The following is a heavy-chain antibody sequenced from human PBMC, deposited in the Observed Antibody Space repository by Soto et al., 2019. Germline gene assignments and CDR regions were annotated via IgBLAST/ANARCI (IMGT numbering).Heavy chain of an antibody. CDR1: GYSFTSYW. CDR3: ARHSPLGYCSGGACFSWGIAP. V-gene: IGHV5-51*01. Sequence: PGESLKISCKGSGYSFTSYWIGWVRQMPGKGLEWMGIIYPGDSDTRYSPSFQGQVTISADKSISTAYLQWSSLKASDTAMYYCARHSPLGYCSGGACFSWGIAPWGQGTLVTVSS. D-gene: IGHD2-15*01. J-gene: IGHJ5*02. CDR2: IYPGDSDT.